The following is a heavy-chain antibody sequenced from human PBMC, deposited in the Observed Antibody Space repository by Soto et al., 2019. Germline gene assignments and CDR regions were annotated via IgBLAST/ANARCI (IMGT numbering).Heavy chain of an antibody. CDR3: VKERMEQYQVLPFFEY. D-gene: IGHD2-2*01. CDR2: ISYDGSNK. Sequence: QVQLVESGGGVVQPGRSLRLSCAASGFTFSSHGMHWVRQAPGKGVEWVTVISYDGSNKYYADSVKGRFTISRDNSKNTLYLQMNSLRAEDTAVYYCVKERMEQYQVLPFFEYWCQGTLVTVSS. V-gene: IGHV3-30*18. CDR1: GFTFSSHG. J-gene: IGHJ4*02.